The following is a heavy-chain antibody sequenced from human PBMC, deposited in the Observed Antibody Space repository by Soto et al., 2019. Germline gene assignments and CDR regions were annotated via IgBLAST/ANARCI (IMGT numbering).Heavy chain of an antibody. CDR1: GFTFGDYA. CDR3: TRDRYFDSSAYLKHLFDY. D-gene: IGHD3-22*01. Sequence: GGSLRLSCTASGFTFGDYAMSWVRQAPGKGLEWVGCIRVKAYGGTTEYAASVKGRFTISRDDSKDIAYLQMNSLNTEDTGVYYCTRDRYFDSSAYLKHLFDYWRQGMLVTVSS. J-gene: IGHJ4*02. V-gene: IGHV3-49*04. CDR2: IRVKAYGGTT.